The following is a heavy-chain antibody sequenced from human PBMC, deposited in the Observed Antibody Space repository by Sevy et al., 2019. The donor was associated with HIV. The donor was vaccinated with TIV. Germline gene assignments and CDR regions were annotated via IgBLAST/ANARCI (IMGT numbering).Heavy chain of an antibody. Sequence: GGSLRLSCEASGFTFTRYAFHWVRQAPGKGLEWVAVISKEGTNKYYIDSVKGRLTISRDNSRNTLFLQMERLRAEDKAMYFYARDAQAVPHWGYFDSWGQGTLVTVSS. CDR2: ISKEGTNK. D-gene: IGHD3-16*01. V-gene: IGHV3-30-3*01. J-gene: IGHJ4*02. CDR3: ARDAQAVPHWGYFDS. CDR1: GFTFTRYA.